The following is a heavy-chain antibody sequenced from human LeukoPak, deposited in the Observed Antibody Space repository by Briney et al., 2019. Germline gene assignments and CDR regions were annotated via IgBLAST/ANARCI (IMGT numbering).Heavy chain of an antibody. D-gene: IGHD3-22*01. V-gene: IGHV4-4*07. J-gene: IGHJ4*02. CDR1: GVSISRYY. CDR3: AREDYYDSSGYYV. Sequence: SETLALTRTVSGVSISRYYRSWIRQPAGKGPEWVGRIYTSGSTNYNPSLKSRVTISVDTSKNQFSLKLSSVTAADTAVYYCAREDYYDSSGYYVWGQGTLVTVSS. CDR2: IYTSGST.